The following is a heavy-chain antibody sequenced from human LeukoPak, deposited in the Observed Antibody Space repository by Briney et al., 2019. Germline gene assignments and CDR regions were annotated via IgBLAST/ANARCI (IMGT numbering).Heavy chain of an antibody. CDR3: ARQSTAMGTFDY. CDR1: GGSISSSSYY. J-gene: IGHJ4*02. CDR2: IYYSGNT. V-gene: IGHV4-39*01. Sequence: SETLSLTCTVSGGSISSSSYYWGWIRQPPGRGLEWFGSIYYSGNTYYNPSLKSRVTISVDTSKNQFSLKLSSVTAADTAVYYCARQSTAMGTFDYWGQGTLVPVSS. D-gene: IGHD5-18*01.